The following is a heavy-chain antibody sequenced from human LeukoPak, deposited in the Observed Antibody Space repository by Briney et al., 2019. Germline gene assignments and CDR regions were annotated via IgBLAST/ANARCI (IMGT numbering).Heavy chain of an antibody. J-gene: IGHJ4*02. CDR3: AKEAYDYVWGSYLFDY. D-gene: IGHD3-16*02. CDR1: GFTFSSYG. Sequence: PGGSLRLSCAASGFTFSSYGMHWVRQAPGEGLAWLAVIWYDGSNKYYADSVKGRFTIARDNSKNTKYLQMNSLRAEDTAVYYCAKEAYDYVWGSYLFDYWGQGTLVTVSS. CDR2: IWYDGSNK. V-gene: IGHV3-33*03.